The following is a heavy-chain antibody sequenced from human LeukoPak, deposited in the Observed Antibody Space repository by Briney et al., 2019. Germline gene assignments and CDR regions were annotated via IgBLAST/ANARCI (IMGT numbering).Heavy chain of an antibody. V-gene: IGHV3-74*01. CDR1: GFTFSGYW. J-gene: IGHJ5*02. CDR3: ATAGGDGSRMGFDP. CDR2: ISADGSVT. D-gene: IGHD2-15*01. Sequence: GGSLRLSCADSGFTFSGYWMHWVRQTPEKGLVWVSCISADGSVTRYADSVKGRFTISRDNTKSTLYLQMHSLRAEDTAVYYCATAGGDGSRMGFDPWGQGTLVTVSS.